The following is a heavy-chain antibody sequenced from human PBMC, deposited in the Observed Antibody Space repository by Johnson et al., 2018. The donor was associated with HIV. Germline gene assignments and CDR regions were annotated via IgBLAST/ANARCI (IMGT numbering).Heavy chain of an antibody. D-gene: IGHD4-17*01. CDR3: ARALTTDAFDI. CDR2: VSYDGSKK. Sequence: QVQLVESGGGVVQPGGSLRLSCGPSGFSLRDFAMHWVRQAPGKGLEWVAVVSYDGSKKFYADSVKGRFTISRDNSKNTLYLQMNSLRAEDTAVYYCARALTTDAFDIWGQGTMVTVSS. J-gene: IGHJ3*02. V-gene: IGHV3-30*19. CDR1: GFSLRDFA.